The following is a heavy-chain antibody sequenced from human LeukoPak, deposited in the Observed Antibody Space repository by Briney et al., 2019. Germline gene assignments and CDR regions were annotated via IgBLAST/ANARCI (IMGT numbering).Heavy chain of an antibody. J-gene: IGHJ5*02. D-gene: IGHD2-2*01. CDR2: ISSSGTST. V-gene: IGHV3-23*01. CDR1: GFTFSSYA. Sequence: GGSLRLSCAASGFTFSSYAMSWVRQAPGKGLEWVSAISSSGTSTYYADSVKGRFTISRDNSKNTLYLQMNSLRAEDTAVYYCAKHSLASYCSSTSCYLSAWGRGTLVTVSS. CDR3: AKHSLASYCSSTSCYLSA.